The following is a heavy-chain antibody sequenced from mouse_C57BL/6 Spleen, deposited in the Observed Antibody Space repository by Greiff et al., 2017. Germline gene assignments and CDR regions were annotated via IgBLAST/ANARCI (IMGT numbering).Heavy chain of an antibody. CDR2: IDPSDSYT. CDR3: ALTGTWDY. CDR1: GYTFTSYW. D-gene: IGHD4-1*01. V-gene: IGHV1-69*01. Sequence: QVQLQQPGAELVIPGASVKLSCKASGYTFTSYWMHWVKQRPGQGLEWIGEIDPSDSYTNYNQKFKGKSTLTVDKSSSTAYMQLSSLTSEDSAVYYCALTGTWDYWGQGTTLTVSS. J-gene: IGHJ2*01.